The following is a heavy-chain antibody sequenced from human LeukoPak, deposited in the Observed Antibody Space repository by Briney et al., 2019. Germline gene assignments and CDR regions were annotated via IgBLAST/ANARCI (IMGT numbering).Heavy chain of an antibody. CDR1: GFTVSSNY. V-gene: IGHV3-53*01. D-gene: IGHD3-22*01. J-gene: IGHJ5*02. Sequence: HTGGSLRLSCAASGFTVSSNYMSWVRQAPGKGLEWVSVIYSGGSTYYADSVKGRFTTSRDNSKNTLYLQMNSLRAEDTAVYYCARASWGCYYDSSPWGQGTLVTVSS. CDR3: ARASWGCYYDSSP. CDR2: IYSGGST.